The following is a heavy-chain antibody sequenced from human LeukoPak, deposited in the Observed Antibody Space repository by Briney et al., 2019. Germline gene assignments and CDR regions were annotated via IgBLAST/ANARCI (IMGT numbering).Heavy chain of an antibody. J-gene: IGHJ4*02. CDR2: IYYSGST. CDR3: ARYRDGYNYFDY. D-gene: IGHD5-24*01. CDR1: GGSISSYY. Sequence: PSETLSLTCTVSGGSISSYYWSWIRQPPGKGLEWIGYIYYSGSTNYNPSLKSRVTISVDTSKNQFSLKLSSVTAADTAVYYCARYRDGYNYFDYWGQGTLVTVSS. V-gene: IGHV4-59*01.